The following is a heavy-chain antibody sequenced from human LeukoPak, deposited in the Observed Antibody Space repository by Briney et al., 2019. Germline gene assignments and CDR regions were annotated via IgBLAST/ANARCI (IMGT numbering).Heavy chain of an antibody. CDR3: ARVIIGRYSYGPPLFDY. CDR2: IKQDGSEK. Sequence: GGSLRLSCAASGFTFSSYWMSWVRQAPGKGLEWVANIKQDGSEKYYVDSVKGRFTISRDNAKNSLYLQMNSLRAEDTAVYYCARVIIGRYSYGPPLFDYWGRGTLVTVSS. V-gene: IGHV3-7*01. CDR1: GFTFSSYW. J-gene: IGHJ4*02. D-gene: IGHD5-18*01.